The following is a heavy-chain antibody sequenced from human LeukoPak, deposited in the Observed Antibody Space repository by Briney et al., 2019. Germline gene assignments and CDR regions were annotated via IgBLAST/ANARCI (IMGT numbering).Heavy chain of an antibody. V-gene: IGHV4-30-2*01. CDR1: GGSISSGGYS. Sequence: SQTLSLTCAVSGGSISSGGYSWSWIRQPPGKGLEWIGYIYHSGSTYYNPSLKSRVTISVDRSKNQFSLKLSSVTAADTAVYYCARFAFWSGYYYYGMDVWGQGTTVTVSS. D-gene: IGHD3-3*01. CDR3: ARFAFWSGYYYYGMDV. J-gene: IGHJ6*02. CDR2: IYHSGST.